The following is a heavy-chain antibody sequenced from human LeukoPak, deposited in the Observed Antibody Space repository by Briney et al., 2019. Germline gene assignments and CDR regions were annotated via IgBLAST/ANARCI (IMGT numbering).Heavy chain of an antibody. V-gene: IGHV4-38-2*02. Sequence: SETLSLTCSVSGYSISRGYYWGWIRQPPGKGLEWIGSIYYSGSTYYNPSLKSRVTISVDTSKNQFSLKLTSVTASDTAVYYCARGQNWGSQPFDPWGQGTLVTVSS. CDR1: GYSISRGYY. CDR3: ARGQNWGSQPFDP. D-gene: IGHD7-27*01. J-gene: IGHJ5*02. CDR2: IYYSGST.